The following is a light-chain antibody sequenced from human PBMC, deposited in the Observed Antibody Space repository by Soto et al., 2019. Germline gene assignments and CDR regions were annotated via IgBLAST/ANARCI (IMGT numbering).Light chain of an antibody. CDR1: QTVSSNY. CDR2: GAS. V-gene: IGKV3-20*01. J-gene: IGKJ3*01. CDR3: QQYGSSPYT. Sequence: EIVLTQSPGTLSLSPGERVTLSCRASQTVSSNYLAWYQQKPGQAPRLLIYGASSRAAGIPDRFSGSGSGTDFTLTISRLEPQDFAAYYCQQYGSSPYTFGPGTKVDI.